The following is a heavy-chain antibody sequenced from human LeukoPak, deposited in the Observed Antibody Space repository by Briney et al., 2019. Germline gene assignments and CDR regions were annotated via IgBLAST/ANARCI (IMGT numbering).Heavy chain of an antibody. CDR1: GGSISSGGYY. CDR2: IYHSGST. J-gene: IGHJ4*02. Sequence: PSQTLSLTCTVSGGSISSGGYYWSWIRQPPGKGLEWIGYIYHSGSTYYNPSLKSRVTISVDRSKNQFSLKLSSVTAADTAVYYCAIYSSGWDIDYWGQGTLVTVSS. V-gene: IGHV4-30-2*01. D-gene: IGHD6-19*01. CDR3: AIYSSGWDIDY.